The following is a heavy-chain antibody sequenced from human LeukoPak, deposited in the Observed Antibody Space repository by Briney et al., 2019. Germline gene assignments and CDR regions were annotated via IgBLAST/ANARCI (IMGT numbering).Heavy chain of an antibody. CDR1: GFTFSNYW. V-gene: IGHV3-7*01. Sequence: GGSLRLSCAASGFTFSNYWMSWVRQAPGQGLEWVANIKQDGSEKYYVDSVKGRFTTSRDDAKNSLYLQMNSLRAEDTAVYYCARESSYYYDNEGGFDYWGQGTLVTVSS. CDR2: IKQDGSEK. CDR3: ARESSYYYDNEGGFDY. J-gene: IGHJ4*02. D-gene: IGHD3-22*01.